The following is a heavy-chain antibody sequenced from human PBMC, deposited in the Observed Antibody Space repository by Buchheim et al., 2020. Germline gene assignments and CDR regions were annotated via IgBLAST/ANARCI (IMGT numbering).Heavy chain of an antibody. D-gene: IGHD2-2*01. CDR3: ARGGDSTWDGWFNP. Sequence: QVQLQESGPGLVKPSQTLSLTCTVSGDSISNNDYYWTWIRQPPGKGLEWVGYIDSSGGTYYNPSLKSRVTTSVDTSKNQFSLRLTSLTAADTAVYYCARGGDSTWDGWFNPWGQGTL. CDR2: IDSSGGT. J-gene: IGHJ5*02. V-gene: IGHV4-30-4*01. CDR1: GDSISNNDYY.